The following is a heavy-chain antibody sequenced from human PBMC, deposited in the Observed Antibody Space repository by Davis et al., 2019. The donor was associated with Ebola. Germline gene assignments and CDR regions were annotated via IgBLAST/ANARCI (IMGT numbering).Heavy chain of an antibody. V-gene: IGHV4-59*01. D-gene: IGHD5-12*01. CDR2: IYNTGSS. CDR1: GGSISDYY. Sequence: SETLSLTCTVSGGSISDYYWSWIRQAPGKGLEWIGYIYNTGSSNYNPSLKSRVTISVDTSKNQFSLKLNSVTAADSAVYYCARGGLVANDYWGQGTQVTVSS. J-gene: IGHJ4*02. CDR3: ARGGLVANDY.